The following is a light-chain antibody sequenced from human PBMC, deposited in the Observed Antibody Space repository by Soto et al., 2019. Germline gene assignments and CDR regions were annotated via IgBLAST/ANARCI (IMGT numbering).Light chain of an antibody. CDR3: QHSNSFPLT. Sequence: DIQMTQSPSSVSASVGDRVTITCRASQGISSRLAWYQQKPGKAPNLLIYAASSLQGGVPSRFSGSGSETDSKSSIGSLQPEDFATSYCQHSNSFPLTVGGGTKVEIK. CDR1: QGISSR. CDR2: AAS. J-gene: IGKJ4*01. V-gene: IGKV1-12*01.